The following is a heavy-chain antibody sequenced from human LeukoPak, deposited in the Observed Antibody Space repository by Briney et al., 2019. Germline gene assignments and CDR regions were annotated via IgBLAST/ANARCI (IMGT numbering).Heavy chain of an antibody. V-gene: IGHV3-21*01. Sequence: GGSLRLSCAASGFTFSSYSMNWVRQAPGKGLEWVSSISSSSSYIYYADSVKGRFTISRDNAKNSLYLQMNSLRAEDTAVYYCARDGRAYYGSGSYRYYYGMDVWGKGTTVTVSS. CDR1: GFTFSSYS. CDR2: ISSSSSYI. J-gene: IGHJ6*04. CDR3: ARDGRAYYGSGSYRYYYGMDV. D-gene: IGHD3-10*01.